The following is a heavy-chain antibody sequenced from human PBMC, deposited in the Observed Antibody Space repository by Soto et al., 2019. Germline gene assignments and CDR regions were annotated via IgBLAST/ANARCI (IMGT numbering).Heavy chain of an antibody. J-gene: IGHJ3*02. Sequence: SETLSLTCAVYGVSFSGYYWSWIRQPPGKGLEWIGEINHSGSTNYNPSLKSRVTISVDTSKNQFSLKLSSVTAADTAVYYCGRSELYLAAPVFDIGAQGKM. CDR2: INHSGST. V-gene: IGHV4-34*01. CDR1: GVSFSGYY. D-gene: IGHD3-16*01. CDR3: GRSELYLAAPVFDI.